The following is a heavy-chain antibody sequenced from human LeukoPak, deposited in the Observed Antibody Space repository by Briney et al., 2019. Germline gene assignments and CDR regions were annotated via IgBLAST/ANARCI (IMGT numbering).Heavy chain of an antibody. V-gene: IGHV3-23*01. CDR2: IISSGGST. Sequence: GGSLRLSCAASGFTFSSYAMSWVRQAPGKGLEGVSAIISSGGSTYYADSVKGRFTISRDNSKNTLYLQMNSLRAEDTAVYYCAKGGITMIVVVIQYYFDYWGQGTLVTVSS. D-gene: IGHD3-22*01. CDR3: AKGGITMIVVVIQYYFDY. CDR1: GFTFSSYA. J-gene: IGHJ4*02.